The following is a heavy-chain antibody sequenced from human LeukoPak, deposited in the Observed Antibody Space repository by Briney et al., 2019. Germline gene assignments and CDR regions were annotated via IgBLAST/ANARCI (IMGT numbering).Heavy chain of an antibody. V-gene: IGHV1-69*05. CDR1: GGTFSSYA. Sequence: ASVKVSCKASGGTFSSYAISWVRQAPGQGLEWMGGIIPIFGTANYAQKFQGRVTITTDESTSTAYMELSSLRSEDTAVYYCARGAFQNVGYYYYMDVWGKGTTVTVSS. CDR2: IIPIFGTA. J-gene: IGHJ6*03. D-gene: IGHD1-26*01. CDR3: ARGAFQNVGYYYYMDV.